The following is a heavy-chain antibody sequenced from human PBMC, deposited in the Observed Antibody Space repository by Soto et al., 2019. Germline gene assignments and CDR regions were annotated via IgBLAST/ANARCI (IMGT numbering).Heavy chain of an antibody. CDR2: IYYSGST. CDR3: ARPQYSSPIYAPDFGY. Sequence: SETLSLTCTVSGGSISSSSYYWGWIRQPPGKGLEWIGSIYYSGSTYYNPSLKSRVTISVDTSKNQFSLKLSSVTAADTAVYYCARPQYSSPIYAPDFGYWGQGTLVTVSS. J-gene: IGHJ4*02. CDR1: GGSISSSSYY. D-gene: IGHD4-4*01. V-gene: IGHV4-39*01.